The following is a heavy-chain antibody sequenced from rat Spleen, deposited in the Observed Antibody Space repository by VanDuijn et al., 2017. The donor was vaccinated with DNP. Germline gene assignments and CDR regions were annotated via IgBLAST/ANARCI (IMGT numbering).Heavy chain of an antibody. Sequence: QVQLKESGPGLVQPSQTLSLTCTVSGFSLTSYHVHWVRQPPGKGLEWMGRIQSGGSTDYNSALKSRLSISRDTSKSQVFLKMNSVQTEDTAMYFCARLLPFDYWGQGVMVTVSS. CDR3: ARLLPFDY. CDR1: GFSLTSYH. J-gene: IGHJ2*01. V-gene: IGHV2-27*01. CDR2: IQSGGST.